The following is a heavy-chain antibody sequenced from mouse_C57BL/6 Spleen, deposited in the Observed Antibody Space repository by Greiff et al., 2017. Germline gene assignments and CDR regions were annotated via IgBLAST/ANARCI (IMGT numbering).Heavy chain of an antibody. J-gene: IGHJ1*03. CDR2: ISYSGST. V-gene: IGHV3-8*01. CDR3: ARRAPYYGSSYGYFDV. Sequence: EVKLQESGPGLAKPSQTLSLTCSVTGYSITSDYWNWIRKFPGNKLEYMGYISYSGSTYYNPSLKSRISITRDTSKNQYYLQLNSVTTEDTATYYCARRAPYYGSSYGYFDVWGTGTTVTVSS. D-gene: IGHD1-1*01. CDR1: GYSITSDY.